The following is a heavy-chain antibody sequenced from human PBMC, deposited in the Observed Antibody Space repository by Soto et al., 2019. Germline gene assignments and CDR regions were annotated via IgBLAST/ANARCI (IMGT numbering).Heavy chain of an antibody. J-gene: IGHJ4*02. D-gene: IGHD3-10*01. CDR1: GGSFSGYY. Sequence: SETLSLTCAVYGGSFSGYYWSWIRQPPGKGLEWIGEINHSGSTNYNPSLKSRVTISVDTSKNQFSLKLSSVTAADTAVYYCARGRHGSGSYLFWGQGTLVTVSS. CDR2: INHSGST. CDR3: ARGRHGSGSYLF. V-gene: IGHV4-34*01.